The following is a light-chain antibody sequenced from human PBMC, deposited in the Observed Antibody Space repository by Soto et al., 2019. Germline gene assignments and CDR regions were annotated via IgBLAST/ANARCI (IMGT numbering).Light chain of an antibody. Sequence: EIVMTQSPGTLSLSPGDTATLSCRASQSLGSVLAWYQQKPGQAPRLLIFGASARPTGIPARISGSGSGTEFTLTISSLRSEDFAVYFCQQYYNWPRTFGQGTKVDIK. CDR3: QQYYNWPRT. CDR1: QSLGSV. J-gene: IGKJ1*01. V-gene: IGKV3-15*01. CDR2: GAS.